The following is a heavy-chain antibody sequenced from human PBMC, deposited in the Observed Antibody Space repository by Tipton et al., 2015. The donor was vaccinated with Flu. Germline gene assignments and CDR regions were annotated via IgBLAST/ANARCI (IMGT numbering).Heavy chain of an antibody. CDR3: AKDNPVFPGAAVY. CDR2: IYPSGTT. D-gene: IGHD3-16*01. Sequence: TLSLTCTVSSGSIRSTNYFCAWIRQPPGKRLELIGSIYPSGTTYYNPSLKSRVTISVDTSKSQFSLKLRSVTAADAAVYYCAKDNPVFPGAAVYWGRGTLVTVAS. J-gene: IGHJ4*02. V-gene: IGHV4-39*01. CDR1: SGSIRSTNYF.